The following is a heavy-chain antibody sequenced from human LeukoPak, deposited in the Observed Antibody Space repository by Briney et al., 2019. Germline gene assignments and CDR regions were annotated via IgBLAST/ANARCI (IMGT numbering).Heavy chain of an antibody. CDR3: ARWDTIADL. CDR2: IYYSGST. CDR1: GVSISSYY. Sequence: SETLSLTCTVSGVSISSYYWSWIRQPPGKGLEWIGDIYYSGSTSYNPSLKSRVTISVDTSKNQFSLKLSSVTAADTAVYYCARWDTIADLWGRGTLVTVSS. V-gene: IGHV4-59*08. D-gene: IGHD3-9*01. J-gene: IGHJ2*01.